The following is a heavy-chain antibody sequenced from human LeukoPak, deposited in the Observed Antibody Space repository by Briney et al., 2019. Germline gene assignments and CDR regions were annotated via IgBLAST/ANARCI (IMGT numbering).Heavy chain of an antibody. CDR2: ISGSGGST. Sequence: PGGSLRLSCAASGFTFSSYGMSWVRQAPGKGLEWVSAISGSGGSTYYADSVKGRFTISRDNSKNTLYLQMDSLRAEDTAVYYCAKGGGSYGSYYYYMDVWGKGTTVTISS. CDR3: AKGGGSYGSYYYYMDV. V-gene: IGHV3-23*01. CDR1: GFTFSSYG. J-gene: IGHJ6*03. D-gene: IGHD1-26*01.